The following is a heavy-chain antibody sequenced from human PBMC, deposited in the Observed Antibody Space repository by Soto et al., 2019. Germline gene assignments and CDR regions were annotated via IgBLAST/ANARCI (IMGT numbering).Heavy chain of an antibody. V-gene: IGHV2-5*02. D-gene: IGHD3-3*01. CDR3: AHIPYDGLHVGPLWFAP. Sequence: QITLKESGPPLVKPTQTLSLTCTFSGFSLSTSGVGVGWIRQPPGKALKWLALIYWDDDKRYSPSLKSRLTITTDTSQNQVVLTLTTMDPAATATYYCAHIPYDGLHVGPLWFAPWGQGTLVTVSS. CDR2: IYWDDDK. CDR1: GFSLSTSGVG. J-gene: IGHJ5*02.